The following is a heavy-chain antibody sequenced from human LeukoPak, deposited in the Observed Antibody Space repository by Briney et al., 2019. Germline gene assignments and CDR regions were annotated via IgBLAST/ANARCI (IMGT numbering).Heavy chain of an antibody. D-gene: IGHD6-13*01. CDR2: IYSGGST. Sequence: GGSLRLSCAASGFTVSSNYMSWVRQAPGKGLEWVSVIYSGGSTYYADSVKGRFTISRDNSKNTLYLQMNSLRAEDTAVYYCARDLAARGYFDYWGQGTLVTVSS. CDR1: GFTVSSNY. V-gene: IGHV3-53*01. J-gene: IGHJ4*02. CDR3: ARDLAARGYFDY.